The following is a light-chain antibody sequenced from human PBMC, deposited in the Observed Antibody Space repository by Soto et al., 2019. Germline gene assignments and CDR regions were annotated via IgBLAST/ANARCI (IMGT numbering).Light chain of an antibody. CDR2: DVI. CDR3: TSFGGINNVVV. CDR1: SSDVGGYDY. V-gene: IGLV2-8*01. J-gene: IGLJ2*01. Sequence: QSALTQPPSASGSPGQSVTISCTGTSSDVGGYDYVSWYQQHPGEAPKLMIYDVIKRPSGVPDRFSGSKSGNTASLTVSGLQTEDEADYYCTSFGGINNVVVFGGGTKLTVL.